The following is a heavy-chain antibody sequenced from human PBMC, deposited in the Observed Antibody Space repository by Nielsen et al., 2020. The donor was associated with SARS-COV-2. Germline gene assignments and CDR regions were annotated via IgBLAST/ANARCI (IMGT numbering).Heavy chain of an antibody. Sequence: VSVKVSCKASGYSFTSHYIVWVRRAPGQGPEWLGIINPSDGNAKYAQKLQGRVTLTSDTSTTTIYMEVSDLTSEDTAVYYCARSSEVRNRYCSSGVCRGIFYHMDVWGRGTTVTVSS. V-gene: IGHV1-46*04. D-gene: IGHD2-8*01. CDR1: GYSFTSHY. J-gene: IGHJ6*03. CDR2: INPSDGNA. CDR3: ARSSEVRNRYCSSGVCRGIFYHMDV.